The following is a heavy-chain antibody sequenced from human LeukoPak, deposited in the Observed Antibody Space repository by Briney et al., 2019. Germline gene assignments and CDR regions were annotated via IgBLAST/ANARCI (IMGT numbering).Heavy chain of an antibody. J-gene: IGHJ4*02. CDR2: IYSGGST. Sequence: GGSLRLSCAASGFTVSSTYMSWVRQAPGKGLEWVSIIYSGGSTYYADSVKGRFPISRDNSKNTLYLQMNSLRAEDTAVYYCARDGYVWGSSRQRGYYFDYWGQGTLVTVSS. CDR3: ARDGYVWGSSRQRGYYFDY. CDR1: GFTVSSTY. V-gene: IGHV3-66*01. D-gene: IGHD3-16*02.